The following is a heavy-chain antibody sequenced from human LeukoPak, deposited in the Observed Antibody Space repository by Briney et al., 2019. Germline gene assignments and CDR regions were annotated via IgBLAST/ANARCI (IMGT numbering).Heavy chain of an antibody. CDR1: GYTFTSYD. CDR2: MNPNSGNT. D-gene: IGHD2-21*01. V-gene: IGHV1-8*01. J-gene: IGHJ3*02. CDR3: ARDSVYSADVFDI. Sequence: ASVKVSCKASGYTFTSYDINWVRQATGQGLEWMGWMNPNSGNTGYAQKFQGRVTMTRNTSISTAYMELSSLRSEDTAVYYCARDSVYSADVFDIWGQGSMVTVSS.